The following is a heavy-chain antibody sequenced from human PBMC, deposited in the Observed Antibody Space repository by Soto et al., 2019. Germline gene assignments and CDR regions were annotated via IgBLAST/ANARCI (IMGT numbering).Heavy chain of an antibody. CDR1: GGSISSGGYY. D-gene: IGHD4-17*01. J-gene: IGHJ3*02. Sequence: SETLSLTCTVSGGSISSGGYYWSWIRQHPGKGLEWIGYIYYSGSTYYNPSLKSRVTISVDTSKNQFSLKLSSVAAADTAVYYCATAYRDYDAFDIWGQGTMVTVSS. V-gene: IGHV4-31*03. CDR2: IYYSGST. CDR3: ATAYRDYDAFDI.